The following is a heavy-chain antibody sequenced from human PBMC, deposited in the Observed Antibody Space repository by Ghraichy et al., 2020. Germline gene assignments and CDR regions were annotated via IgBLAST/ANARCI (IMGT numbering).Heavy chain of an antibody. V-gene: IGHV3-7*01. J-gene: IGHJ3*02. CDR3: ARGGRKYFDI. CDR1: GFTFTTTT. Sequence: ESLNISCVGSGFTFTTTTMSWVRQAPGKGLEWVDRMKEDDTEEYYVDSVRGRFTISRDNAKNSLYLQMNSLRDEDTAVYYCARGGRKYFDIWGQGTMVTVSS. D-gene: IGHD2-15*01. CDR2: MKEDDTEE.